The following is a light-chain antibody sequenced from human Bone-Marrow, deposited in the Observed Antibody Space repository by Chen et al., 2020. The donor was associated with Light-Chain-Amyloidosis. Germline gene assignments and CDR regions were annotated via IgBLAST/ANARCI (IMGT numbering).Light chain of an antibody. CDR2: DDR. CDR3: QVWDRSSDRPV. CDR1: NIGSTS. Sequence: SYVLTQPSSVSVAPGQTATIARGGNNIGSTSVHWYQQTPGQAPLLVVYDDRDRPSGIPERLSGSNSGNTATLTISRVEAGDEDDYYCQVWDRSSDRPVFGGGTKLTVL. V-gene: IGLV3-21*02. J-gene: IGLJ3*02.